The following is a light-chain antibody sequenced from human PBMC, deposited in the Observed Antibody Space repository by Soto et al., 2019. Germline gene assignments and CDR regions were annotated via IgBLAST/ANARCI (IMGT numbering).Light chain of an antibody. Sequence: DIQMTQFPSALSASVGDRVTITCRASQNVNNWLAWYQHKPGKAPQLLIYDASVLETGVPSRFSGSGSGTEFTRAISGLQSDYFATYYCQQYNTYWTFGPGTKVEVK. CDR3: QQYNTYWT. CDR1: QNVNNW. V-gene: IGKV1-5*01. CDR2: DAS. J-gene: IGKJ1*01.